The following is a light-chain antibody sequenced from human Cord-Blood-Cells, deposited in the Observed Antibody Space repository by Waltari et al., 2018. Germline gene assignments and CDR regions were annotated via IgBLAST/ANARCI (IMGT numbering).Light chain of an antibody. CDR1: QGISSA. Sequence: AIQLTQSPSSLSASVGDRVTITCRASQGISSALAWYQQKPGKAPKLLIYDASSLESGVPARFSGSGSGTDFTLTISSRQPEDFATYYCQQFNSYPVTFGPGTKVDIK. CDR2: DAS. V-gene: IGKV1-13*02. J-gene: IGKJ3*01. CDR3: QQFNSYPVT.